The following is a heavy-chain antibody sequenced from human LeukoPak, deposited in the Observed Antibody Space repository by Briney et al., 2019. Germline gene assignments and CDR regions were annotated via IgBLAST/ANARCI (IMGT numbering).Heavy chain of an antibody. J-gene: IGHJ3*02. CDR3: ARDRIPNYYDSSGYYQDAFDI. Sequence: PSETLSLTCTVSGGSISSYYWSWIRQPPGKGLEWIGYIYYSGSTNYNPSLKSRVTISVDTSKNQFSLKLSSVTAADTAVYYCARDRIPNYYDSSGYYQDAFDIWGQGTMVTVSS. CDR1: GGSISSYY. D-gene: IGHD3-22*01. V-gene: IGHV4-59*12. CDR2: IYYSGST.